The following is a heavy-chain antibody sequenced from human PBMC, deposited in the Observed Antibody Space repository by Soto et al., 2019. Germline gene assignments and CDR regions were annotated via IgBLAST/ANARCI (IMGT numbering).Heavy chain of an antibody. Sequence: QVQLVQSGAEVKKPGSSVKVSCKASGGTFSSYTISWVRQAPGQGLEWMGRIIPILGIANYAQKFQGRVTITADKSTSTAYMGLSSLRSEDTAVYYCARGGVGIYCSGGSCYSPDAFDIWGQGTMVTVSS. D-gene: IGHD2-15*01. V-gene: IGHV1-69*02. CDR2: IIPILGIA. J-gene: IGHJ3*02. CDR1: GGTFSSYT. CDR3: ARGGVGIYCSGGSCYSPDAFDI.